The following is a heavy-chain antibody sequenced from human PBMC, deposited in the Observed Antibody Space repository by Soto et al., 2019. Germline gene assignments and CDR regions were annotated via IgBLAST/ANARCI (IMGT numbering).Heavy chain of an antibody. CDR3: TRHGYYYRSGNCPF. Sequence: QLHLQESGPGLVRPSETLSLICTVSGDSIISEIYYWGWIRQSPGKGLEWIGSILYSGSTYYNPSLKIRVTMSVDTSKRPLSLKLNSVTAADTAVYYCTRHGYYYRSGNCPFWCQGTLVTVSS. CDR1: GDSIISEIYY. V-gene: IGHV4-39*01. D-gene: IGHD3-10*01. J-gene: IGHJ4*02. CDR2: ILYSGST.